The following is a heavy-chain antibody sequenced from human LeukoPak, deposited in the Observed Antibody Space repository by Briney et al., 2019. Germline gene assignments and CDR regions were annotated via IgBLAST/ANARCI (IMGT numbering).Heavy chain of an antibody. V-gene: IGHV4-61*02. J-gene: IGHJ4*02. D-gene: IGHD3-10*01. Sequence: SQTLSLTCTVSGGSISSGSYYWSWIRPPAGKGLEWIGRIYTSGSTNYNPSLKSRVTISVDTSKNQFSLKLSSVTAADTAVYYCASTYYGSGSADYWGQGTLVTVSS. CDR2: IYTSGST. CDR1: GGSISSGSYY. CDR3: ASTYYGSGSADY.